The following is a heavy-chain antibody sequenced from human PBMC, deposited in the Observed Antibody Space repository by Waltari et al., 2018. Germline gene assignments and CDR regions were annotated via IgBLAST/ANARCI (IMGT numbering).Heavy chain of an antibody. CDR3: AHSRIPVGSSSWQQYNWFDP. CDR1: GFSLSTSGVG. Sequence: QITLKESGPTLVNPTQTLTLTCTFSGFSLSTSGVGVGWFLQPPGKALEWLALIYWNDDKRYSPSLKSRLTITKDTSKNQVVLTMTNMDPVNTATYYCAHSRIPVGSSSWQQYNWFDPWGQGTLVTVSS. D-gene: IGHD6-13*01. CDR2: IYWNDDK. V-gene: IGHV2-5*01. J-gene: IGHJ5*02.